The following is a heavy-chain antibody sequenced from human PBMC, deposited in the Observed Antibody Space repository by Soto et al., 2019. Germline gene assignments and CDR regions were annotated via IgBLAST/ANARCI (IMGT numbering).Heavy chain of an antibody. CDR3: AKDSPVLNV. J-gene: IGHJ6*04. V-gene: IGHV3-23*01. Sequence: LRLSCAASGLSISICGMSWVRQAPGKGLEWVSAITGGGDGTYYADSVKGRFTISRDNSKNTLYLQMNNLRAEDAAIYYCAKDSPVLNVWGKGPTVTVSS. CDR1: GLSISICG. CDR2: ITGGGDGT. D-gene: IGHD2-15*01.